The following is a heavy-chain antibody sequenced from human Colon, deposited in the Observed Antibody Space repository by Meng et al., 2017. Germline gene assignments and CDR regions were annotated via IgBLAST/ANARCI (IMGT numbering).Heavy chain of an antibody. V-gene: IGHV1-69*01. J-gene: IGHJ4*02. CDR3: ARERVATTAVDF. CDR1: GVTFNNCA. CDR2: IIPIFGKT. Sequence: QVQRVKTGAEVRRSGSSVKLSCKASGVTFNNCAFNWVRQAPGQGLEWMGEIIPIFGKTNYAQKFQGRVTITADGSTNTSFMELSSLISEDSAVYYCARERVATTAVDFWGLGTLVTVSS. D-gene: IGHD1-1*01.